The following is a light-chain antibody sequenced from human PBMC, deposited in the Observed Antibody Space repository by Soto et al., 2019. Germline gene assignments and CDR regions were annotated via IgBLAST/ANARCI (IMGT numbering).Light chain of an antibody. J-gene: IGLJ1*01. Sequence: SVLTQPASVSGSPGQSITISCTGTSGDVGGYDYVSWYQQHPGKAPKLMIYDVTNRPSGVSNRFSGSKSGNTASLTISGLQAEDEADYYCISYASINTYVFGTGTKVTVL. CDR1: SGDVGGYDY. V-gene: IGLV2-14*01. CDR2: DVT. CDR3: ISYASINTYV.